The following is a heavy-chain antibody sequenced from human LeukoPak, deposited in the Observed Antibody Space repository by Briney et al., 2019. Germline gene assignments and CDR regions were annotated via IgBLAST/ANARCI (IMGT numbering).Heavy chain of an antibody. Sequence: GGSLRLSCAASGFTFSRCGMTWVRQAPGKGLEWVSSISSSDDGTYYADSVKGRFTISRDNSKNTVYLQMNSLSAEDTAIYYCAKRGPIYSATPGNYFDHWGQGTLVTVSS. V-gene: IGHV3-23*01. J-gene: IGHJ4*02. CDR2: ISSSDDGT. CDR1: GFTFSRCG. CDR3: AKRGPIYSATPGNYFDH. D-gene: IGHD3-10*01.